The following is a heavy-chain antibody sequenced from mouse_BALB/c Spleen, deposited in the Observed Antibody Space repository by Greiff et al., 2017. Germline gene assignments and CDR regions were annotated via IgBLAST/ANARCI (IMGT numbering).Heavy chain of an antibody. Sequence: VQLQQSGPELVKPGASVKVSCKASGYSFTDYNMYWVKQRPGQGLEWIGMIDPSNSETRLNQKFKDKATLNVDKSSNTAYMQLSSLTSEDSAVYYCARVGKRYAMDYWGQGTSVTVSS. CDR2: IDPSNSET. D-gene: IGHD2-1*01. CDR3: ARVGKRYAMDY. CDR1: GYSFTDYN. J-gene: IGHJ4*01. V-gene: IGHV1S135*01.